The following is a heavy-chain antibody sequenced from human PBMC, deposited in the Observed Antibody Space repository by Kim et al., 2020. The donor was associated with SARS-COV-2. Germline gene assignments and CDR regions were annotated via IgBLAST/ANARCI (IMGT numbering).Heavy chain of an antibody. J-gene: IGHJ2*01. CDR1: GGSISSGGYY. V-gene: IGHV4-31*03. Sequence: SETLSLTCTVSGGSISSGGYYWSWIRQHPGKGLEWIGYIYYSGSTYYNPSLKIRVTISVDTSKNQFSLKLSSVTAADTSVYDCSRKPRYFDWLRDFDLWG. CDR3: SRKPRYFDWLRDFDL. D-gene: IGHD3-9*01. CDR2: IYYSGST.